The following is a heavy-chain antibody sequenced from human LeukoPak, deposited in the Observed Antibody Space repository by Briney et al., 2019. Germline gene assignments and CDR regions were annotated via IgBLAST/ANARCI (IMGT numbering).Heavy chain of an antibody. CDR1: GFTFVEYA. D-gene: IGHD2-2*01. V-gene: IGHV3-9*01. Sequence: PGGSLSHPCPASGFTFVEYAMHSVRQAPAKGLAWVASINWNSGGIGYADSVKGRFTISRDNAKDSLYLQMNSLRGEVTALYFCAKDRKGVPAAIDYWGQGSLVTVS. CDR2: INWNSGGI. CDR3: AKDRKGVPAAIDY. J-gene: IGHJ4*02.